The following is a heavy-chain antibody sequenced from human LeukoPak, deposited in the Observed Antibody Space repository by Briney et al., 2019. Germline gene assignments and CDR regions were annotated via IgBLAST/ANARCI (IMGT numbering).Heavy chain of an antibody. J-gene: IGHJ4*02. Sequence: GGSLRLSCAASGFTFSNFLMTWVRQAPGKGPEWVSAISGSGGDTYYADSVKGRFTISRDNSKNTLYLQMDSLRAEDTAVYYCAKKGATTGDFDYWGQGTLVTVSS. CDR1: GFTFSNFL. CDR2: ISGSGGDT. V-gene: IGHV3-23*01. CDR3: AKKGATTGDFDY. D-gene: IGHD1-26*01.